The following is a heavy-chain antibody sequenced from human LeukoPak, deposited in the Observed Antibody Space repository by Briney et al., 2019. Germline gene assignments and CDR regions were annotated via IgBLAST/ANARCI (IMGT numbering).Heavy chain of an antibody. CDR2: INPNSGGT. Sequence: GASVKVSCKASGYTFTGYYMLWVRQAPGQGLEWMGWINPNSGGTNYAQKFRGRVTMTRDTSISTAYMELSRLRSDDTAVYYCARSWRFCSGDSCYPIDYWGQGTLVTVSS. CDR1: GYTFTGYY. D-gene: IGHD2-15*01. V-gene: IGHV1-2*02. CDR3: ARSWRFCSGDSCYPIDY. J-gene: IGHJ4*02.